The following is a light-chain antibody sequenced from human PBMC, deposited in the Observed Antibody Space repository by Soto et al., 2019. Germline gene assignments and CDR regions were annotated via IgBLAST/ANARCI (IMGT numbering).Light chain of an antibody. CDR3: QQYLNSLWT. CDR1: QSVSSSY. CDR2: GAS. V-gene: IGKV3-20*01. Sequence: EIVLTQSPGTLSLSPGERGTLSCRASQSVSSSYLAWYQQKPGQAPRLLIYGASIRATGIPDRFSGSGSGTDFTLTISRLEPEDFAVYYCQQYLNSLWTFGQGTKVEIK. J-gene: IGKJ1*01.